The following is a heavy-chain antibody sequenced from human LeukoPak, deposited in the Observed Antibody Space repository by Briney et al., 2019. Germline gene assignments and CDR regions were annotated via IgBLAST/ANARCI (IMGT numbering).Heavy chain of an antibody. D-gene: IGHD3-9*01. V-gene: IGHV4-59*06. CDR1: GSSISSYY. J-gene: IGHJ3*02. Sequence: PSETLSLTCTVSGSSISSYYWSWIRQHPGKGLEWIGYIYYSGSTYYNPSLKSRVTISVDTSKNQFSLKLSSVTAADTAVYYCARENYDILTGLGPFDIWGQGTMVTVSS. CDR3: ARENYDILTGLGPFDI. CDR2: IYYSGST.